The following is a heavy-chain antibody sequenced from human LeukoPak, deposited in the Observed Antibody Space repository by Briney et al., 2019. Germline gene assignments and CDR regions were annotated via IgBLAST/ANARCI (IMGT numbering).Heavy chain of an antibody. CDR2: IYTSGST. CDR1: GGSISSYY. V-gene: IGHV4-4*07. CDR3: ARLGSGWYLLSAFDAFDI. D-gene: IGHD6-19*01. Sequence: SETLSLTCTVSGGSISSYYWSWIRQPAGKGLEWIGRIYTSGSTDYNPSLKSRVTMSVDTSKNQFSLKLNSVTPEDTAVYYCARLGSGWYLLSAFDAFDIWGQGTMVTVSS. J-gene: IGHJ3*02.